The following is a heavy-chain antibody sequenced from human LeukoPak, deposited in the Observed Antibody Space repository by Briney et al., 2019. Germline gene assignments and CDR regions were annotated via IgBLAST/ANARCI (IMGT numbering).Heavy chain of an antibody. Sequence: MPSGTLSLTCDVSGGSISNTNWWSWVRQPPGQGLERIGEVSLSGLTNYNPSLSSRVIMALDTSKNHLSLHLTSVTAADTAVYYCSRENGAFSPFGYWGQGYLVTVLS. D-gene: IGHD2-8*01. CDR2: VSLSGLT. J-gene: IGHJ4*02. CDR1: GGSISNTNW. CDR3: SRENGAFSPFGY. V-gene: IGHV4-4*02.